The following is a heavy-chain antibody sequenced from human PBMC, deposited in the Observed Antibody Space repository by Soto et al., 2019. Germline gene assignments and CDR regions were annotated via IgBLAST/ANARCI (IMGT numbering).Heavy chain of an antibody. CDR1: GYSISSGYY. Sequence: PSETLSLTCAVSGYSISSGYYWGWIRQPPGKGLEWIGSIYHSGSTYYNPSLKSRVTISVDTSKNQFSLKLSSVTAADTAVYYCARGITMVRGARDWFDPWGQGTLVTVSS. D-gene: IGHD3-10*01. CDR2: IYHSGST. V-gene: IGHV4-38-2*01. J-gene: IGHJ5*02. CDR3: ARGITMVRGARDWFDP.